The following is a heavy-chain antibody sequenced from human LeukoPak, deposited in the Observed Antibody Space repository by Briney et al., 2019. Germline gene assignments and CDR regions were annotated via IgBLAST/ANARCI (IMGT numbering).Heavy chain of an antibody. D-gene: IGHD6-25*01. CDR2: IYYSGST. Sequence: SETLSLTCTVSGGSISSYYWSWIRQPPGKGLEWIGYIYYSGSTNYNPSLKSRVIISVDTSKNQFSLKLSSVTAADTAVYYCARAAATVDYWGQGTLVTVSS. V-gene: IGHV4-59*01. CDR3: ARAAATVDY. CDR1: GGSISSYY. J-gene: IGHJ4*02.